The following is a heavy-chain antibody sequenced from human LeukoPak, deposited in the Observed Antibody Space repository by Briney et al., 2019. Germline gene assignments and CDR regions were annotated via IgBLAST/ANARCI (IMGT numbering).Heavy chain of an antibody. CDR3: AKAEVWDCSSTSCYFDY. D-gene: IGHD2-2*01. J-gene: IGHJ4*02. Sequence: GGSLRLSCAASGFIFSSYWMSWVRQAPGKGLEWVANIKQDGSEKYYVDSVKGRFTISRDNSKNTLYLQMNSLRAEDTAVYYCAKAEVWDCSSTSCYFDYWGQGTLVTVSS. CDR1: GFIFSSYW. CDR2: IKQDGSEK. V-gene: IGHV3-7*01.